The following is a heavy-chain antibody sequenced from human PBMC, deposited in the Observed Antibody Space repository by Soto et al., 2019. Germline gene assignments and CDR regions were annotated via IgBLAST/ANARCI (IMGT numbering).Heavy chain of an antibody. Sequence: EVQLLESGGGLVQPGGSLRLSCAASGFTFSSYVMSWVRQAPGKGLEWVSAISNSGGNTYYADSVKGRFTISRDNSKNTLYLQMNSLRVEDTAVYYCASRYCSSTSCGPGLFDSWGQGTLVCISS. CDR3: ASRYCSSTSCGPGLFDS. CDR2: ISNSGGNT. CDR1: GFTFSSYV. J-gene: IGHJ4*02. D-gene: IGHD2-2*01. V-gene: IGHV3-23*01.